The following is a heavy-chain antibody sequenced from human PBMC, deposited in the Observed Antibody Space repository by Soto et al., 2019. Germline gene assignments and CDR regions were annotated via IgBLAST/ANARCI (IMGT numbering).Heavy chain of an antibody. CDR3: AREPPPYCSSTSCYEEGYYYYGMDV. CDR1: GFTFSRYS. Sequence: PGGSLRLSCAASGFTFSRYSMNWVRQAPGKGLEWVSYISSSSSTIYYADSVKGRFTISRDNAKNSLYLQMNSLRDEDTAVYYCAREPPPYCSSTSCYEEGYYYYGMDVWGQGTTVTVSS. V-gene: IGHV3-48*02. CDR2: ISSSSSTI. J-gene: IGHJ6*02. D-gene: IGHD2-2*01.